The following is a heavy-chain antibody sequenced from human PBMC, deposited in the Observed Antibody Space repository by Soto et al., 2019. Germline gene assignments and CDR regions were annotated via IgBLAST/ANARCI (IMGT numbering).Heavy chain of an antibody. D-gene: IGHD1-7*01. CDR3: ARWVWNYCFGY. CDR2: FYHSGGT. J-gene: IGHJ4*02. V-gene: IGHV4-38-2*01. Sequence: SETLSLTCAVSGYSISSGYYWGWIRQPPGKGLEWIGTFYHSGGTYYNPSLNSRVTISVETSKNQFSLQLRSVTAADTAMYYCARWVWNYCFGYRGQGIFVPV. CDR1: GYSISSGYY.